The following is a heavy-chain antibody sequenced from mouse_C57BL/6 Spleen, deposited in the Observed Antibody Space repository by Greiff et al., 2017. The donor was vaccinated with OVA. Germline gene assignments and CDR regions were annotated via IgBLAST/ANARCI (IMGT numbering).Heavy chain of an antibody. CDR3: AKEYDYDEAMDY. CDR2: IHPNSGST. D-gene: IGHD2-4*01. J-gene: IGHJ4*01. Sequence: VQLQQSGAELVKPGASVKLSCKASGYTFTSYWMHWVKQRPGQGLEWIGMIHPNSGSTNYNEKFKSKATLTVDKSSSTAYMQLSSLTSEDSAVYYCAKEYDYDEAMDYWGQGTSVTVSS. CDR1: GYTFTSYW. V-gene: IGHV1-64*01.